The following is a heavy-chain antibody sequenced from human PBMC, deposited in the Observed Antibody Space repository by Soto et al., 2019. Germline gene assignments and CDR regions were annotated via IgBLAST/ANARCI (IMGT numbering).Heavy chain of an antibody. CDR2: ISAYNGNT. CDR1: GYTFTSYV. V-gene: IGHV1-18*01. D-gene: IGHD2-2*01. CDR3: ARQVLGYCSSTSCYYNWFDP. J-gene: IGHJ5*02. Sequence: QVQLVQSGAEVKKPGASVKVSCKASGYTFTSYVISWVRQAPGQGLEWMGWISAYNGNTNYAQKLQGRVTMTKDTSTSTAYMELRDRRSDDTAVYYCARQVLGYCSSTSCYYNWFDPWSQGTLVTVSS.